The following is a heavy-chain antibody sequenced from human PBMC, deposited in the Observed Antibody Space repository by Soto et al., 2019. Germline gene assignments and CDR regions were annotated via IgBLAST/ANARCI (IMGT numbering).Heavy chain of an antibody. Sequence: QVQLVQSGDEVKKPGASVKVSCKASGYTFTSYGSSWVRQAPGQGLEWMGWIRAYNGYTNYAQKFQGRVTITTDTSTSTAYMELRSLISDDTAVYYCARASDGYRSGWYVGYFDYWGPGTLVTVSS. CDR3: ARASDGYRSGWYVGYFDY. D-gene: IGHD6-19*01. CDR2: IRAYNGYT. V-gene: IGHV1-18*04. J-gene: IGHJ4*02. CDR1: GYTFTSYG.